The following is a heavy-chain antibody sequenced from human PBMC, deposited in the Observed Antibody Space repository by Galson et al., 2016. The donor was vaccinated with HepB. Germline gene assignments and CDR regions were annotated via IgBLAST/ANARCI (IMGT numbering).Heavy chain of an antibody. Sequence: QSGAEVTKPGESLKISCQVSGYNKFVTDWIGWVRQMPGTGLELMGIIYPADFDVKYGPSFQGQVTISAHRSITTAYLQWTSLKASDTAMYYCAGSPVWFGQLCCYFDLWGQGTLVTVSS. CDR2: IYPADFDV. V-gene: IGHV5-51*01. CDR3: AGSPVWFGQLCCYFDL. J-gene: IGHJ4*02. CDR1: GYNKFVTDW. D-gene: IGHD3-10*01.